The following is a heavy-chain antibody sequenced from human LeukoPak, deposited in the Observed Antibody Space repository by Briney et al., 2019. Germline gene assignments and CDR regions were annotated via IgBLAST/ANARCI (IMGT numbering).Heavy chain of an antibody. CDR2: ISDSGSYI. D-gene: IGHD3-3*01. CDR1: AFTFSVYS. CDR3: ARVGYDFFDY. V-gene: IGHV3-21*01. Sequence: KSGGSLRLSCAASAFTFSVYSMNWVRQAPGKGLGRVSSISDSGSYIYYADSVKGRFTISRDNAKNSLYLQMNSLRAEDTAVYYCARVGYDFFDYWGQGTLVTVSS. J-gene: IGHJ4*02.